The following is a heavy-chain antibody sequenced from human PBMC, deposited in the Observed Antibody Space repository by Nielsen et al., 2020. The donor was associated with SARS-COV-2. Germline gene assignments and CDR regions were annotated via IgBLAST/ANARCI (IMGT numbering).Heavy chain of an antibody. CDR2: TDHNGRAK. V-gene: IGHV3-7*03. CDR3: VRPAGPNTAGF. Sequence: GESLKISCAASGFTFSSDWMGWVRQAPGKGLEWVAITDHNGRAKYYVDSMEGRFTISKDNAKNSLYLQMNRLRAEDTAFYYCVRPAGPNTAGFWGQGTLVIVSS. D-gene: IGHD5-18*01. CDR1: GFTFSSDW. J-gene: IGHJ4*02.